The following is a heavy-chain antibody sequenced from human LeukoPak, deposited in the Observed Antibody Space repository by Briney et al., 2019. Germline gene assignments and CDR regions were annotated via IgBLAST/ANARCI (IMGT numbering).Heavy chain of an antibody. D-gene: IGHD6-13*01. CDR2: INPSGGST. CDR1: GYTFTSYD. J-gene: IGHJ5*02. Sequence: ASVKVSCKASGYTFTSYDINWVRQAPGQGLEWMGIINPSGGSTSYAQKFQGRVTMTRDTSTSTVYMELSSLRSEDTAVYCCARDKYSSSWYFDYLGHWFDPWGQGTLVTVSS. V-gene: IGHV1-46*01. CDR3: ARDKYSSSWYFDYLGHWFDP.